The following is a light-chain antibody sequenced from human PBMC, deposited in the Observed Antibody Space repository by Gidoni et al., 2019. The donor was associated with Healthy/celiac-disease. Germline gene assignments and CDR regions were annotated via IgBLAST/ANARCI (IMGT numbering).Light chain of an antibody. V-gene: IGLV2-11*01. CDR1: SSDVGVYNY. CDR3: CSYAGSYTLVV. CDR2: DVS. Sequence: QSALTQPRSVSGSPGQSVTIPCTGTSSDVGVYNYVTWYHQHPGKAPKLMIYDVSKRPSGVPDRFSGSNSVNTASLTISGLQAEDEADYSCCSYAGSYTLVVFGGGTQLSVL. J-gene: IGLJ2*01.